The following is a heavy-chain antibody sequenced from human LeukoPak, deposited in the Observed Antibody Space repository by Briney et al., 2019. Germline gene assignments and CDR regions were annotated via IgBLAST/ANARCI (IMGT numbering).Heavy chain of an antibody. J-gene: IGHJ3*01. CDR1: GYSISSGYY. CDR3: ARQVATKGEWAFDV. V-gene: IGHV4-38-2*02. D-gene: IGHD5-12*01. Sequence: SETLSLTCTVSGYSISSGYYWGWIRQPPGKGLEWVASIRHDGHTYYNASLRSQVTISIDMSRNQFSLRLNSVTAADTAVYYCARQVATKGEWAFDVWGQGTLVAVSS. CDR2: IRHDGHT.